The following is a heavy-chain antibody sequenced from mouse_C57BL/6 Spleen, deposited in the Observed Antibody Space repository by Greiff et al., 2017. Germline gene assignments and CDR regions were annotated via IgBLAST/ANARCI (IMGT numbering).Heavy chain of an antibody. Sequence: QVQLKQSGAELVMPGASVTLSCKASGYTFTDYEMHWVKQTPVHGLEWIGAIDPETGGTAYNQKFKGKAILTADKSSSTAYMELRILTSEDSAVYYCSYYYGSSPYFDYWGQGTTLTVSS. CDR2: IDPETGGT. CDR1: GYTFTDYE. D-gene: IGHD1-1*01. CDR3: SYYYGSSPYFDY. V-gene: IGHV1-15*01. J-gene: IGHJ2*01.